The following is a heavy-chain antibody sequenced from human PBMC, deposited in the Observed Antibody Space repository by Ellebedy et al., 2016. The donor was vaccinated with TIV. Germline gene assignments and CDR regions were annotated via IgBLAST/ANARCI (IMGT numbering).Heavy chain of an antibody. J-gene: IGHJ4*02. D-gene: IGHD6-6*01. Sequence: GESLKISXAAPGFTFSSYAMSWVRQAPGKGLEWVSAISGSGGSTYYADSVKGRFTISRDNSKNTLYLQMNSLRAEDTAVYYCAKDSPRYGAARHEHFDYWGQGTLVTVSS. CDR3: AKDSPRYGAARHEHFDY. CDR2: ISGSGGST. V-gene: IGHV3-23*01. CDR1: GFTFSSYA.